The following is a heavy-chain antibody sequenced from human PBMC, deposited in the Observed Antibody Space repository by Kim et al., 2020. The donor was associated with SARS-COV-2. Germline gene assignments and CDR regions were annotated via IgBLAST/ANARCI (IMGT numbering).Heavy chain of an antibody. CDR1: GFTFSSYT. J-gene: IGHJ6*01. V-gene: IGHV3-48*01. D-gene: IGHD6-19*01. CDR3: ARDREIAVAATSYYYYG. CDR2: ITSSSSTI. Sequence: GGSLRLSCAASGFTFSSYTMHWVRQAPGKGLEWVSYITSSSSTIYYADSVKGRFTISRDNAKNTLYLQMNSLRAEDTAVYYCARDREIAVAATSYYYYG.